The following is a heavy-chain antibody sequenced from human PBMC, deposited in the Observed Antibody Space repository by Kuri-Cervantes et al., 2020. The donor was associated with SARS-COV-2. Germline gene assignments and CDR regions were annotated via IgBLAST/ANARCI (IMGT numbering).Heavy chain of an antibody. CDR2: ISYDGSNK. CDR3: VRDGDHWNFDY. Sequence: GGSLRLSCAASGFTFSSYAMSWVRQAPGKGLEWVAVISYDGSNKYYADSVKGRFTLSRDNAKNMLFLQMNSLRAEDTAVYYCVRDGDHWNFDYWGQGTLVTVSS. CDR1: GFTFSSYA. D-gene: IGHD1-1*01. J-gene: IGHJ4*02. V-gene: IGHV3-30-3*01.